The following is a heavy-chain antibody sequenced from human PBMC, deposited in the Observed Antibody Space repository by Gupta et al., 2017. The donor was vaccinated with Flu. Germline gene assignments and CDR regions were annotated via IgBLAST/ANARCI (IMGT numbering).Heavy chain of an antibody. V-gene: IGHV3-30*09. J-gene: IGHJ6*04. D-gene: IGHD3-10*01. CDR2: ISDDGSRQ. Sequence: MHWVRQAPGKGLEWLAVISDDGSRQDHAESVRGRFAISRDNSRKTLYLQMKSLRHEDTAMYYCARDRFSGRLLAIVSYMDVWGKGSTVTVSS. CDR3: ARDRFSGRLLAIVSYMDV.